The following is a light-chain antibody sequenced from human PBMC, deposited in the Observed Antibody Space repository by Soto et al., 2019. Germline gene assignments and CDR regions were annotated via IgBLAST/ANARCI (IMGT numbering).Light chain of an antibody. Sequence: DIQMTQSPSTLSASVGDRVTITCRASQSINNWLAWYQQKPGKAPKLLIFDAFSLESGVPFRFSGSGFGADFNVTITSLQPEDVATYFCQKYDRAPLTFGGGTKVDIK. CDR2: DAF. CDR3: QKYDRAPLT. J-gene: IGKJ4*01. CDR1: QSINNW. V-gene: IGKV1-5*01.